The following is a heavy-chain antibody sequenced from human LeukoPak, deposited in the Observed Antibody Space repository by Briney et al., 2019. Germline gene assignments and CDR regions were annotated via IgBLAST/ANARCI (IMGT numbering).Heavy chain of an antibody. CDR3: AKDRGPYYDFWSGKYDY. CDR1: GFTFSSYG. D-gene: IGHD3-3*01. CDR2: IRYDGSNK. Sequence: PGGSLRLSCAASGFTFSSYGMHWVRQAPGKGLERVAFIRYDGSNKDYADSVKGRFTISRDNSKNTLYLQMNSLRAEDTAVYYCAKDRGPYYDFWSGKYDYWGQGTLVTVSS. V-gene: IGHV3-30*02. J-gene: IGHJ4*02.